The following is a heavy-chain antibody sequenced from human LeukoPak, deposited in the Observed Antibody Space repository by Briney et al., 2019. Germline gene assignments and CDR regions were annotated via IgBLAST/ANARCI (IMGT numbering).Heavy chain of an antibody. J-gene: IGHJ4*02. CDR2: IRSDGSDE. CDR1: GFTFTTYV. D-gene: IGHD6-19*01. V-gene: IGHV3-30*02. CDR3: AKDSSATFFSGHPFDF. Sequence: AGSLRLSCAASGFTFTTYVMHWVRQAPGKGLEWVAFIRSDGSDEYYADSVKGRFTISRDNSKNTLYLQMNSLRAEDTAVYYCAKDSSATFFSGHPFDFWGQGTLVTVSS.